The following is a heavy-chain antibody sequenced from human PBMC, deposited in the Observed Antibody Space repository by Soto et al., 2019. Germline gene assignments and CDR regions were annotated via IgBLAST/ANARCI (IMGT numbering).Heavy chain of an antibody. CDR2: ISYNGGGT. Sequence: GGSLRLSCAASGLTFSKYAMTWARQAPGKGLEWVSAISYNGGGTYYVDSVKGRFTISRDNSKNTLYLQMNSLRAEDTAVYYCAREDVIAVAGTYGSGMDVWGQGTTVTVSS. CDR3: AREDVIAVAGTYGSGMDV. D-gene: IGHD6-19*01. V-gene: IGHV3-23*01. J-gene: IGHJ6*02. CDR1: GLTFSKYA.